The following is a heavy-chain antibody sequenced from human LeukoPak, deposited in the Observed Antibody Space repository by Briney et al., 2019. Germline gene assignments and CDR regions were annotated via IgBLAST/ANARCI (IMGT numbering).Heavy chain of an antibody. D-gene: IGHD3-10*01. CDR1: GFTFSGYW. V-gene: IGHV3-7*05. CDR2: INEDGTTI. CDR3: ARWSYVSGTWFLDY. Sequence: PGGSLRLSCEASGFTFSGYWMSWVRQAPGRGLEGVADINEDGTTIYYVNSVKGRFTISRDNAKNSLSLQLNTLRAGDTAVYYCARWSYVSGTWFLDYWGQGTLSPSPQ. J-gene: IGHJ4*02.